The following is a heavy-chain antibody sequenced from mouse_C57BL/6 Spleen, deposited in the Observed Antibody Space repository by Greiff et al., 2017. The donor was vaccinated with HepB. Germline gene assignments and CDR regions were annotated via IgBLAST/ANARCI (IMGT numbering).Heavy chain of an antibody. Sequence: QVQLQQSGPELVKPGASVKISCKASGYAFSSSWMNWVKQRPGKGLEWIGRIYPGDGDTNYNEKFKGKATLTADKSSSTAYMQLSSLTSEDSAVYFCAREGSNNFDYWGQGTTLTVSS. J-gene: IGHJ2*01. V-gene: IGHV1-82*01. CDR2: IYPGDGDT. CDR3: AREGSNNFDY. CDR1: GYAFSSSW. D-gene: IGHD1-1*01.